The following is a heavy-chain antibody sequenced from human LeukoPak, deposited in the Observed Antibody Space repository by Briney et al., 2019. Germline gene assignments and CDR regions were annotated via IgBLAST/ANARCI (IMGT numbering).Heavy chain of an antibody. J-gene: IGHJ4*02. D-gene: IGHD2-8*02. V-gene: IGHV1-2*02. CDR2: INPNSGDT. Sequence: ASVKVSCKASGYTFTDYYIHWVRQAPGQGLEWMGWINPNSGDTNYAQKFQGRVTMTRDRSINTAYMEVSGLRSDDTAVYSCARDTVAQSRTGFDYWGQGTLVTVSS. CDR1: GYTFTDYY. CDR3: ARDTVAQSRTGFDY.